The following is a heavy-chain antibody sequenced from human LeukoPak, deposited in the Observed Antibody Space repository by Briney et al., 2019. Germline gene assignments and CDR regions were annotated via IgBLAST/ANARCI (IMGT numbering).Heavy chain of an antibody. V-gene: IGHV4-34*01. J-gene: IGHJ4*02. Sequence: SETLSLTCAVYGGSFSGYYWSWIRQPPGKGLEWIGEINHSGSTNYNPSLKSRVAISVDTSKNQFSLKLSSVTAADTAVYYCARGLPGYSSSWATLWDFDYWGQGTLVTVSS. CDR3: ARGLPGYSSSWATLWDFDY. CDR2: INHSGST. CDR1: GGSFSGYY. D-gene: IGHD6-13*01.